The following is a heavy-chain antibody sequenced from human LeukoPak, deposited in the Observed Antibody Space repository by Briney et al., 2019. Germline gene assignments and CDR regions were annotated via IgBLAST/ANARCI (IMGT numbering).Heavy chain of an antibody. D-gene: IGHD3/OR15-3a*01. J-gene: IGHJ4*02. V-gene: IGHV3-7*01. CDR3: ARAPLSGFLDWLSHYFDY. Sequence: PGGSLRLSCAASGFTFSSYWMSWVRQTPGKGLEWVANIKQDGSEKYYVDSVKGRFTISRDNAKNSLYLQMNSLRAEDTAVYYCARAPLSGFLDWLSHYFDYWGQGTLVTVSS. CDR2: IKQDGSEK. CDR1: GFTFSSYW.